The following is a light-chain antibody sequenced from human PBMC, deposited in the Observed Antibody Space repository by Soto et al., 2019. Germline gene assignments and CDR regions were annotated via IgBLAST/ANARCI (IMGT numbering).Light chain of an antibody. CDR1: SSNLGSNT. CDR2: TND. V-gene: IGLV1-44*01. CDR3: SSWDDNLDAVV. Sequence: QSVLTQPPSASGTPGQRVTISCSGSSSNLGSNTVNWYQQLPGTAPKLLIYTNDQRPSGVPDRFSGSKSGTSASRAISGLQFEDEADYHCSSWDDNLDAVVFGAGTKLTVL. J-gene: IGLJ1*01.